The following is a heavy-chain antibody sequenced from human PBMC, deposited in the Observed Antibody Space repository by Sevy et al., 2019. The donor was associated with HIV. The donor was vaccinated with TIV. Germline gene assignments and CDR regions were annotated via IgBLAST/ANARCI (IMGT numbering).Heavy chain of an antibody. D-gene: IGHD5-12*01. V-gene: IGHV3-43D*04. CDR2: VTWDGGAT. CDR1: GFSFDDYA. J-gene: IGHJ4*02. CDR3: ARDREYSGYGAFDN. Sequence: GGCLRLSCAASGFSFDDYAMHWVRQAPGKGLEWVSLVTWDGGATYYADSVKGRFTISRDNSKNSLYLQMNSLRTEDTALYYCARDREYSGYGAFDNWGQGTLVTVSS.